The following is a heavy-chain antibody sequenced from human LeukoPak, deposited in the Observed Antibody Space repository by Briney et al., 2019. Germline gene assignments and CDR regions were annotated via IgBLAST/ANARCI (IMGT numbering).Heavy chain of an antibody. CDR1: GYTFTSYY. CDR2: INPSGGST. V-gene: IGHV1-46*01. J-gene: IGHJ4*02. D-gene: IGHD6-13*01. Sequence: ASVNVSCKASGYTFTSYYMHWVRQAPGQGLEWMGIINPSGGSTSYAQRFQGRVTMTRDTSTSTVYMELSSLRSEGTAVYYCARVAAAGRGYDYWGQGNLVTVSS. CDR3: ARVAAAGRGYDY.